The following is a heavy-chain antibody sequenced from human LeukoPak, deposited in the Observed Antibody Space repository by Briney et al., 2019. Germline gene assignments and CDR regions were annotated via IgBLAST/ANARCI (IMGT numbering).Heavy chain of an antibody. D-gene: IGHD4/OR15-4a*01. CDR2: INPNSSGT. CDR1: GYTFTGYY. J-gene: IGHJ5*02. V-gene: IGHV1-2*02. Sequence: ASVKVSCESSGYTFTGYYMHWVRQAPGQGLEWMGWINPNSSGTDYAQKFQGRVTITRNTSISTAYMELRSLRSDDTAVYYCARVKTAMVLMSFNNWFDPWGQGTLVTVSS. CDR3: ARVKTAMVLMSFNNWFDP.